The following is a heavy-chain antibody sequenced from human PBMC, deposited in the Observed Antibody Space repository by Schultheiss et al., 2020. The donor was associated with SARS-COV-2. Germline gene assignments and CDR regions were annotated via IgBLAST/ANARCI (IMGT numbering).Heavy chain of an antibody. CDR2: ISGSGGST. V-gene: IGHV3-23*01. CDR3: AKAGRYYGSGTYYYYYMDV. CDR1: GFTVSSNY. Sequence: GGSLRLSCAASGFTVSSNYMSWVRQAPGKGLEWVSAISGSGGSTYYADSVKGRFTISRDNSKNTLYLQMNSLRAEDTAVYYCAKAGRYYGSGTYYYYYMDVWGKGTTVTVSS. J-gene: IGHJ6*03. D-gene: IGHD3-10*01.